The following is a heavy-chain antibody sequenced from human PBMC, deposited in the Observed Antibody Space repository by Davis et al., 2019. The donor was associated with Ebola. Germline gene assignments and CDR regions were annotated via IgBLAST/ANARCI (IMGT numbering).Heavy chain of an antibody. D-gene: IGHD3-22*01. CDR1: GYTFTSYY. CDR2: INPSGGST. J-gene: IGHJ4*02. V-gene: IGHV1-46*01. Sequence: ASVKVSCKASGYTFTSYYMYWVRQAPGQGLEWMGVINPSGGSTTYAQKFQGRVTMTRDTSTSTVYMELSSLRSEDTAMYYCARGFTMIVAGWCDYWGQGTLVTVSS. CDR3: ARGFTMIVAGWCDY.